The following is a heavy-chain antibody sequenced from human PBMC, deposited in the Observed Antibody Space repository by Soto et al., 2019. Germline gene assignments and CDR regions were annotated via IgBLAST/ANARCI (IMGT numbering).Heavy chain of an antibody. Sequence: QVQLVESGGGVVQPGRSLRLSCAASGFTFSSYGMHWVRQAPGKGLEWVAVIWYDGSNKYYADSVKGRFTISRDNSKNTLYLQMDSLRAEDTAVYYCARGLLRSVAFDIWGQGTMVTVSS. CDR3: ARGLLRSVAFDI. D-gene: IGHD3-10*02. J-gene: IGHJ3*02. CDR1: GFTFSSYG. CDR2: IWYDGSNK. V-gene: IGHV3-33*01.